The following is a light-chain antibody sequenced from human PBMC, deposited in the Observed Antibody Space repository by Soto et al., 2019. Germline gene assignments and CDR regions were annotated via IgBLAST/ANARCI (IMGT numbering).Light chain of an antibody. Sequence: IVMTQSPATLSVSPGERATLSCRASQSVGSNLAWYQQKPDQAPRLLIYGASTRATGIPARFSGSGSGTEFTLTISSLQSEDFAVYYCQQYNNWPPWTFGQGTKVDI. CDR3: QQYNNWPPWT. CDR2: GAS. CDR1: QSVGSN. V-gene: IGKV3-15*01. J-gene: IGKJ1*01.